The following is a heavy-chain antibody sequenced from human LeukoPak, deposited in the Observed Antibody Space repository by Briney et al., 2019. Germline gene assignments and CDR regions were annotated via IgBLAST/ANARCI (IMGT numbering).Heavy chain of an antibody. CDR3: ARLSSSSEENYFDY. CDR1: GYTFTRHW. D-gene: IGHD6-6*01. J-gene: IGHJ4*02. Sequence: GESLKISCKGSGYTFTRHWIGWVRQVPGKGLEWMGILYPGDSDTRYSPSFQGQVTISADKSISTAYLQWSSLEASDTAMYYCARLSSSSEENYFDYWGQGTLVTVSS. CDR2: LYPGDSDT. V-gene: IGHV5-51*01.